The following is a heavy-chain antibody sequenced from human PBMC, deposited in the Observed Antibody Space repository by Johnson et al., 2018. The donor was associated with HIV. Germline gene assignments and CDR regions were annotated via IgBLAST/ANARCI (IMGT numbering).Heavy chain of an antibody. Sequence: EVHLVESGGGLVQPGRSLRLSCAASGFTFDDYAMHWVRQAPGKGLEWVSYISSSGSTMYYADSVKGRFTISRDNAKNSLYLQMNSLRAEDTAVYYCAKGGIATRFFDIWGQGTMVTVSS. CDR2: ISSSGSTM. V-gene: IGHV3-48*03. CDR1: GFTFDDYA. J-gene: IGHJ3*02. CDR3: AKGGIATRFFDI. D-gene: IGHD6-6*01.